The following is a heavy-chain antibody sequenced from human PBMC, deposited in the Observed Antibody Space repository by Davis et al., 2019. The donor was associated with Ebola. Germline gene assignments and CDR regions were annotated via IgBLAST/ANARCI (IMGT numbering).Heavy chain of an antibody. CDR3: ARDSGYSYIPYGMDV. V-gene: IGHV4-59*12. Sequence: PSETLSLTCTVPGGSISSYYWSWIRQPPGKGLEWIGYIYYSGSTNYNPSLKNRVTISVDTSKNQFSLKLSSVTAADTAVYYCARDSGYSYIPYGMDVWGQETTVTVSS. J-gene: IGHJ6*02. D-gene: IGHD5-18*01. CDR1: GGSISSYY. CDR2: IYYSGST.